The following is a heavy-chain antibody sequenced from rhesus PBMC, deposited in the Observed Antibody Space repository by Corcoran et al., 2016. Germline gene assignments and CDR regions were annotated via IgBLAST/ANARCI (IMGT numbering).Heavy chain of an antibody. D-gene: IGHD5-24*01. V-gene: IGHV2-95*01. J-gene: IGHJ4*01. Sequence: QVTLKESGPALVKPTQTLTLTCTFSGFSLSTTGTGVGWIRQPPGKALEWLASIYWNDSKYYSTSLKSRLTISKDTSKNQVVLTMTNMDPVDTATYYCAREKWVQFDFDYWGQGVLVTVSS. CDR2: IYWNDSK. CDR3: AREKWVQFDFDY. CDR1: GFSLSTTGTG.